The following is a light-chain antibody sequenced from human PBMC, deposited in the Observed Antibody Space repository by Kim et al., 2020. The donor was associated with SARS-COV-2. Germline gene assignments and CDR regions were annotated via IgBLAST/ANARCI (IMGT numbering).Light chain of an antibody. CDR1: QSISNY. CDR2: LAS. V-gene: IGKV1-39*01. CDR3: QQSYITPPD. Sequence: ASVGDRVTITCRASQSISNYLNWYQQKPGKAPKLLIFLASKLQSGVSSRFSGSGSGTDFTLTISSLQPEDFATYYCQQSYITPPDFGPGTRLEIK. J-gene: IGKJ5*01.